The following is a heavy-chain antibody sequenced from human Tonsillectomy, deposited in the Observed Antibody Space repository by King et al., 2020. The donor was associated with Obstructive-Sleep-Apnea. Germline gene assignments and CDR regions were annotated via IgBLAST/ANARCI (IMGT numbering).Heavy chain of an antibody. J-gene: IGHJ4*02. D-gene: IGHD6-19*01. Sequence: QLQESGPGLVKPSQTLSLTCAVSGGSISSGGYSWSWIRQPPGKGLEWIGYIYYSGSTYYNPSLKSRVTISVDTSKNQFSLKLSAVTAAATAVYYCARVDRLYSSGWYYDYWGQGTLVTVSS. CDR1: GGSISSGGYS. V-gene: IGHV4-30-4*07. CDR2: IYYSGST. CDR3: ARVDRLYSSGWYYDY.